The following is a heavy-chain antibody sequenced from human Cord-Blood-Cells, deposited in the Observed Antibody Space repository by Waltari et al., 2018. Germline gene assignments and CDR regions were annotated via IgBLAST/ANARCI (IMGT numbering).Heavy chain of an antibody. D-gene: IGHD3-10*01. CDR2: ISAYNGNT. Sequence: QVQLVQSGAEVKKPGASVKVSCKASGYTFTSYGISWVRQAPGQGLEWMGWISAYNGNTNNAQKLQGRVTMTTDTSTSTAYMELRSLRSDDTAVYYCARDRRVRGVIPGSYYYYGMDVWGQGTTVTVSS. V-gene: IGHV1-18*01. CDR3: ARDRRVRGVIPGSYYYYGMDV. J-gene: IGHJ6*02. CDR1: GYTFTSYG.